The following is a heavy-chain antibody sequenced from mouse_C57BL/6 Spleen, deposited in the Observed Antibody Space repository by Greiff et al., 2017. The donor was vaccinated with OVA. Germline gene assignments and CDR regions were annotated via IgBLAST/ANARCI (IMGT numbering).Heavy chain of an antibody. Sequence: EVMLVESGEGLVKPGGSLKLSCAASGFTFSSYAMSWVRQTPEKRLEWVAYISSGGDYIYYADTVKGRFTISRDNARNPLYLQKSSLKSEDTAMYYCTREGGDSSYYFDYWGQGTTLTVSS. V-gene: IGHV5-9-1*02. CDR1: GFTFSSYA. D-gene: IGHD1-1*01. J-gene: IGHJ2*01. CDR2: ISSGGDYI. CDR3: TREGGDSSYYFDY.